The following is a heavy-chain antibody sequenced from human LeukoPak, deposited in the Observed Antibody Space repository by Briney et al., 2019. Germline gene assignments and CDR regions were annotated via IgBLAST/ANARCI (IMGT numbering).Heavy chain of an antibody. CDR1: GFIFSNYW. J-gene: IGHJ4*02. D-gene: IGHD3-3*01. Sequence: TGGSLRLSCAASGFIFSNYWLSWVRQAPGKGLEWVANIKQDGSERYYVDSVKGRFIVSRDNAKNSLYLQMNSPRAEDTAVYYCARVYDVWSGYYRDYWGQGTLVTVSS. CDR2: IKQDGSER. V-gene: IGHV3-7*04. CDR3: ARVYDVWSGYYRDY.